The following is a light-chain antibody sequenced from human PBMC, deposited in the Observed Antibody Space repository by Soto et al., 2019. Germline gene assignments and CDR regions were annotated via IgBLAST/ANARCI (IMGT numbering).Light chain of an antibody. CDR3: HQYGISPRT. CDR1: ESITSNY. Sequence: EVVLTQSPGTLSLSPGERVTLSCRASESITSNYLAWYQQKPGQAPRLLIYGVFSRASGISCRFSGSGSGTDFTLTISRLEPEDFSVYYCHQYGISPRTCGPGTKMEIK. CDR2: GVF. J-gene: IGKJ1*01. V-gene: IGKV3-20*01.